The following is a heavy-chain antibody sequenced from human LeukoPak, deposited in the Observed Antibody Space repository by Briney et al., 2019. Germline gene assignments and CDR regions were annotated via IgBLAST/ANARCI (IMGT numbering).Heavy chain of an antibody. J-gene: IGHJ4*02. D-gene: IGHD3-10*01. V-gene: IGHV1-18*04. Sequence: ASVKVSCKASGYTFTSYGISWVRQAPGQGLEWMGWISAYNGNTNYAQKLLGRVTMTTDTSTSTAYMELRGLRSDDTAVYYCAIAPALLLWFGELLGWGQGTLVTVSS. CDR2: ISAYNGNT. CDR3: AIAPALLLWFGELLG. CDR1: GYTFTSYG.